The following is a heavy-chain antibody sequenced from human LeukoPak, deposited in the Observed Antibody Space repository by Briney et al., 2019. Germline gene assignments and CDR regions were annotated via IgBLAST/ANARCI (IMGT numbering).Heavy chain of an antibody. J-gene: IGHJ4*02. CDR1: GFTFSSYS. V-gene: IGHV3-21*01. CDR3: ARDHYGDRDSDY. CDR2: ISSSSSYI. D-gene: IGHD4-17*01. Sequence: GGSLRLSCAASGFTFSSYSMNWVRQAPGKGLEWVSSISSSSSYIYYADSVKGRFTISRDNAKNSLYLQMNSLRAEDTAVYYCARDHYGDRDSDYWGQGTLVTVSS.